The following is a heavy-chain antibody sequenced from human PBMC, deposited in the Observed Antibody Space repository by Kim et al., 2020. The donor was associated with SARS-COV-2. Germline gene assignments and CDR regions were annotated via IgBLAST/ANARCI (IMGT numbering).Heavy chain of an antibody. CDR3: ARQRVATITGLS. V-gene: IGHV4-39*01. Sequence: SETLSLTCTVSGGSISSSRYYWGWIRQPPGKGLEWIGSIYYSGSTYYNPSLKSRVTISVDTSKNQFSLKLSSVIAADTAVYYCARQRVATITGLSWGQGTMVTVSS. CDR2: IYYSGST. CDR1: GGSISSSRYY. J-gene: IGHJ5*02. D-gene: IGHD5-12*01.